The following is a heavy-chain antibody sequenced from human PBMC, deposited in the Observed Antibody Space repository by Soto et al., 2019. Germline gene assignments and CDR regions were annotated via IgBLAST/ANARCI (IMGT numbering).Heavy chain of an antibody. CDR2: IYNPGNT. CDR1: GGSISSYY. V-gene: IGHV4-59*01. J-gene: IGHJ4*02. CDR3: AAPPRY. D-gene: IGHD6-6*01. Sequence: QVQLQESGPGLVKPSETLSLTCTVSGGSISSYYWNWIRQPPGKGLEWVGYIYNPGNTNYNPSLSSRVTISVDTSKNQFSLQLTSVTAADTAVYYCAAPPRYWGQGTLVTFSS.